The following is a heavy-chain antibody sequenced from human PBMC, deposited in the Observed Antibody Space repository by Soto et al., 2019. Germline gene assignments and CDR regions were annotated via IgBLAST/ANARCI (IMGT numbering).Heavy chain of an antibody. V-gene: IGHV3-21*01. J-gene: IGHJ3*02. CDR1: GFTFSSYS. D-gene: IGHD2-2*01. CDR3: ARDEGGGYCSSTSCYVDAFDI. Sequence: EVQLVESGGGLVKPGGSLRLSCAASGFTFSSYSMNWVRQAPGKGLEWVSSISSSSSYIYYADSVKGRFTISRDNAKNSLYLQMNSLRAEDTAVYYCARDEGGGYCSSTSCYVDAFDIWGQGTMVTVSS. CDR2: ISSSSSYI.